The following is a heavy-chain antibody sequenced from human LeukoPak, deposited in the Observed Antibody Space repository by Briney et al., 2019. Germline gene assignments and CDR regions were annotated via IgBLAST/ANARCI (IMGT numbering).Heavy chain of an antibody. J-gene: IGHJ6*03. CDR3: ARDWGVGGRPGYMDV. D-gene: IGHD6-6*01. V-gene: IGHV4-59*01. CDR1: GGSISNKY. CDR2: IYYSGNT. Sequence: TASETLSLTCTVSGGSISNKYWSWLRQPPGKGLEGIGYIYYSGNTNYNPSRKSRVTILVHTSKNQVSLKLSSVTAADTAVYFCARDWGVGGRPGYMDVWGKGTTVTVSS.